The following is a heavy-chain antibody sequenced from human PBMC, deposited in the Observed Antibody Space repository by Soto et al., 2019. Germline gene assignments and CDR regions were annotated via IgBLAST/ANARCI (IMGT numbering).Heavy chain of an antibody. CDR2: INPNSGGT. D-gene: IGHD6-13*01. CDR3: ARGVSRQLVHDNWFDP. Sequence: GASVKVSCKASGYTFTGYYMHWVRQAPGQGLEWMGWINPNSGGTNYAQKFQGWVTMTRDTSISTAYMELSRLRSDDTAVYYCARGVSRQLVHDNWFDPWGQGTLVTVSS. J-gene: IGHJ5*02. CDR1: GYTFTGYY. V-gene: IGHV1-2*04.